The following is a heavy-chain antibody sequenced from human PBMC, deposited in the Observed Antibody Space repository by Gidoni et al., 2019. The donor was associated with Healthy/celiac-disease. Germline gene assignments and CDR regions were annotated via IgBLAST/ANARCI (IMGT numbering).Heavy chain of an antibody. CDR3: AKGHIVVVVAAPNWFDP. V-gene: IGHV3-23*01. CDR1: GFPFSSYA. CDR2: IRGSGGST. D-gene: IGHD2-15*01. J-gene: IGHJ5*02. Sequence: EVQLLVSGGGLVQPGGSLRLSCAASGFPFSSYAMSWVGQAPGKGLEWVSAIRGSGGSTYYADSVKGRFTISRDNSKNTLYLQMNSLRAEDTAVYYCAKGHIVVVVAAPNWFDPWGQGTLVTVSS.